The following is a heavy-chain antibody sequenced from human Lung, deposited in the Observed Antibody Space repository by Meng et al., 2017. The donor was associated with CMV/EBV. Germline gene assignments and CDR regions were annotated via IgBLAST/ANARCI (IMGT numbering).Heavy chain of an antibody. V-gene: IGHV3-20*01. CDR1: GFTFDDYG. CDR3: ARGAGTAMAPAGY. CDR2: INWNGSST. J-gene: IGHJ4*02. D-gene: IGHD5-18*01. Sequence: GGSLRLXCAASGFTFDDYGMSWVRQAPGKGLEWVSGINWNGSSTGYADSVKGRFTISRDNAKNSLYLQMNSLRAEDTALYHCARGAGTAMAPAGYWGQGTXVTVSS.